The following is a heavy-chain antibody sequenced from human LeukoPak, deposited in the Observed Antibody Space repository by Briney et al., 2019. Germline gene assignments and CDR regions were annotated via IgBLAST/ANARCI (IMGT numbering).Heavy chain of an antibody. CDR1: GFTVSSNY. D-gene: IGHD4-17*01. V-gene: IGHV3-66*01. Sequence: GGSLRLSCAASGFTVSSNYMSWVRQAPGKGLEWVSVIYSGGSTYYADSVKGRFTISRDNSKNTLYLQMNSLRAEDTAVYYCARDHGLTTVTAEAFDYWAREPWSPSPQ. J-gene: IGHJ4*02. CDR3: ARDHGLTTVTAEAFDY. CDR2: IYSGGST.